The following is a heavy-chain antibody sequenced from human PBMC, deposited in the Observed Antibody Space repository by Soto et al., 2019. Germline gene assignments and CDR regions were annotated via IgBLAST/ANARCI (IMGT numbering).Heavy chain of an antibody. D-gene: IGHD2-15*01. CDR1: GYTFTSYG. CDR3: ARGYGGKSSAFDI. V-gene: IGHV1-18*01. CDR2: ISANNGNT. Sequence: ASVKVSCKASGYTFTSYGISWVRQAPGQGLEWMGWISANNGNTNYAQKFQGRVTITADESTSTAYMELSSLRSEDTAVYYCARGYGGKSSAFDIWGQGTMVTVS. J-gene: IGHJ3*02.